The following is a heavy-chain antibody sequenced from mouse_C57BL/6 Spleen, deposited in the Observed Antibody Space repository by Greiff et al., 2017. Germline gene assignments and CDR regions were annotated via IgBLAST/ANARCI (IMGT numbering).Heavy chain of an antibody. V-gene: IGHV5-4*01. Sequence: EVQRVESGGGLVKPGGSLKLSCAASGFTFSSYAMSWVRQTPEKRLEWVATISDGGSYTYYPDNVKGRFTISRDNAKNNLYLQMSHLKSEDTAMYYCARDPGYYGSSYSTFDYWGQGTTLTVSS. J-gene: IGHJ2*01. CDR3: ARDPGYYGSSYSTFDY. CDR2: ISDGGSYT. D-gene: IGHD1-1*01. CDR1: GFTFSSYA.